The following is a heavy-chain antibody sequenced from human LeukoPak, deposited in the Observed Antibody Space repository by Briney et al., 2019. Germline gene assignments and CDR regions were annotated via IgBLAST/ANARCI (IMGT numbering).Heavy chain of an antibody. CDR3: ASSRGYSDYDSDY. Sequence: GSLRLSCAASGFTFITYAMHWGRQAPGKGLEWVAVISDDGSNKYYADSVKGRFTISRDNSKNTLYLQMNSLRPEDAAVYFCASSRGYSDYDSDYWGQGTLVTVSS. CDR1: GFTFITYA. V-gene: IGHV3-30*04. J-gene: IGHJ4*02. D-gene: IGHD5-12*01. CDR2: ISDDGSNK.